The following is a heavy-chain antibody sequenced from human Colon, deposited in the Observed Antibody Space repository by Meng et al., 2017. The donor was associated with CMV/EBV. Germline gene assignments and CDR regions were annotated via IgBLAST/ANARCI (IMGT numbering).Heavy chain of an antibody. D-gene: IGHD6-19*01. J-gene: IGHJ4*02. Sequence: GESLKISCAASGFTFRNYAMHWVRQAPGKGLEWVAVISNDGSSQYYADSVKGRFTISRDESRSTLFLQMDSLTADDTAVYYCAREAGSSGRAGYFDYWGQGTLVTVSS. CDR3: AREAGSSGRAGYFDY. CDR1: GFTFRNYA. CDR2: ISNDGSSQ. V-gene: IGHV3-30-3*01.